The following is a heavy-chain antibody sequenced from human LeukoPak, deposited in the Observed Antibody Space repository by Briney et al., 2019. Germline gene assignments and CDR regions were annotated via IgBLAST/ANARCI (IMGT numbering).Heavy chain of an antibody. V-gene: IGHV4-61*02. D-gene: IGHD6-13*01. CDR2: ISTSGST. J-gene: IGHJ3*02. Sequence: TLSLTCTVSGGSISSGSYYWSWIRQPAGKGLEWTGRISTSGSTNYNPSLKSRVTISVDTSKNQFSLKLSSVTAADTAVYYCARGAAAGSNAFDIWGQGTMVTVSS. CDR3: ARGAAAGSNAFDI. CDR1: GGSISSGSYY.